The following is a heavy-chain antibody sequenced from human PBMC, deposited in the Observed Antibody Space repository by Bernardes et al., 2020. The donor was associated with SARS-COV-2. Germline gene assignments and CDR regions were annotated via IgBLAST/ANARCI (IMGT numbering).Heavy chain of an antibody. D-gene: IGHD4-4*01. CDR3: ARGTTVTTFFSRYYYYDMDV. V-gene: IGHV4-34*01. J-gene: IGHJ6*02. CDR1: GGSFSGYY. CDR2: INHSGST. Sequence: SETLSLTCAVYGGSFSGYYWNWIRQPPGKGLEWIGEINHSGSTNYNPSLKSRVTISVDTSKNQFSLKLSSVTAADTAVYYCARGTTVTTFFSRYYYYDMDVWGQGTTVTVSS.